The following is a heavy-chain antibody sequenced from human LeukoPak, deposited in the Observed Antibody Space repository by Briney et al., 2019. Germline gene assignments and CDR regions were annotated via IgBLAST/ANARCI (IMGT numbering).Heavy chain of an antibody. D-gene: IGHD3-16*02. V-gene: IGHV4-34*01. J-gene: IGHJ6*03. CDR2: INHSGST. CDR1: GGSFSGYY. CDR3: ARHKYDYVWGSYRGYMDV. Sequence: SETLSLTCAVYGGSFSGYYWSWIRQPPGKGLEWIGEINHSGSTNYNPSLKSRVTISVDTSKNQFSLKLSSVTAADTAVYYCARHKYDYVWGSYRGYMDVWGKGTTVTISS.